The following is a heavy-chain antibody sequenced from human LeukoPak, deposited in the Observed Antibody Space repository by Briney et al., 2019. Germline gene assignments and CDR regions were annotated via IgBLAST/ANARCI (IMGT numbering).Heavy chain of an antibody. D-gene: IGHD3-10*01. CDR1: GLTFSTYV. CDR3: ANSEFYVSGKYAGLDN. V-gene: IGHV3-23*01. Sequence: GGSLRLSCAASGLTFSTYVMNWVRQAPGKGLEWVSTIGDDTYYADSVEGRITVSRDNSRNTLYLQMSFLGVEDTAVYYCANSEFYVSGKYAGLDNWGQGTLVTVSS. J-gene: IGHJ4*02. CDR2: IGDDT.